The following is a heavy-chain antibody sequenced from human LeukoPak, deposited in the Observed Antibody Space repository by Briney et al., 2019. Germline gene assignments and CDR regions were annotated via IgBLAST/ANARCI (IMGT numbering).Heavy chain of an antibody. CDR1: GYTFTSYG. D-gene: IGHD3-3*01. V-gene: IGHV1-18*01. CDR3: ARDRGITIFGVVIDAFDI. J-gene: IGHJ3*02. Sequence: ASVKVSRKASGYTFTSYGISWVRQAPGQGLEWMGWISAYNGNTNYAQKLQGRVTMTTDTSTSTAYMELRSLRSDDTAVYYCARDRGITIFGVVIDAFDIWGQGTMVTVSS. CDR2: ISAYNGNT.